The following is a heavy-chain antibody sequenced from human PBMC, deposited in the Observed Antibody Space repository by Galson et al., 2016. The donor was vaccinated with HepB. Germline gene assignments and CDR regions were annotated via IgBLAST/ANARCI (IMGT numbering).Heavy chain of an antibody. CDR3: ARDMYTGSYIIDY. D-gene: IGHD1-26*01. Sequence: SLRLSCAASGFTFSNHGMHWVRQAPGKGLECVAVIWADGGNKYYVDSVKGRFTISRDNSKNTVYLQMSSLRADDTAVYYCARDMYTGSYIIDYWGQGTLVTVSS. CDR2: IWADGGNK. J-gene: IGHJ4*02. V-gene: IGHV3-33*01. CDR1: GFTFSNHG.